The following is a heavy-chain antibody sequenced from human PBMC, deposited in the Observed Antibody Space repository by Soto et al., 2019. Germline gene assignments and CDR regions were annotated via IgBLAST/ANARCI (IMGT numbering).Heavy chain of an antibody. V-gene: IGHV1-69*04. D-gene: IGHD2-2*02. CDR2: IIPILGIA. CDR3: AREEGCSSTSCYMVDP. Sequence: SVKVSCKASGGTFSSYTISWVRQAPGQGLEWMGRIIPILGIANYAQKFQGRVTITADKSTSTAYMELSSLRSEDTAVYYCAREEGCSSTSCYMVDPWGQGTLVTVSS. CDR1: GGTFSSYT. J-gene: IGHJ5*02.